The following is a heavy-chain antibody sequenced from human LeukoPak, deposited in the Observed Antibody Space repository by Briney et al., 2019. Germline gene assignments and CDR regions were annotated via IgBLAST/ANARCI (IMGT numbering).Heavy chain of an antibody. D-gene: IGHD3-9*01. Sequence: GGSLRLSCVASGFTFSRFAMHWVRQAPGKGPGWVSLISSDATNKYYADSVKGRFTISRDNSRNTLYLQMNSLRAEDTAVYYCAKLGQIRHFDFVNWFDSWGQGTLVIVSS. J-gene: IGHJ5*01. CDR2: ISSDATNK. CDR3: AKLGQIRHFDFVNWFDS. CDR1: GFTFSRFA. V-gene: IGHV3-30*18.